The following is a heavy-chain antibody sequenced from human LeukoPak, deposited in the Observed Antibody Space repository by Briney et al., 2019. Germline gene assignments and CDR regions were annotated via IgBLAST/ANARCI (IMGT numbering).Heavy chain of an antibody. CDR2: IYSGGST. D-gene: IGHD6-19*01. V-gene: IGHV3-53*01. CDR1: GFTVSSNY. CDR3: AGYSSGWFGAFHI. Sequence: PGGSLRLSCAASGFTVSSNYMSWVRQAPGKGLEWVSLIYSGGSTYYADSVKGRFTISRDNAKNSLYLQMNSLRAEDTAVYYCAGYSSGWFGAFHIWGQGTMVTVSS. J-gene: IGHJ3*02.